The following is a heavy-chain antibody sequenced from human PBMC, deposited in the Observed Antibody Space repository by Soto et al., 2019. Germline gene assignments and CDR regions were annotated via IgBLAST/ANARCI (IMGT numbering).Heavy chain of an antibody. CDR2: TYYRSKWYN. J-gene: IGHJ6*02. V-gene: IGHV6-1*01. CDR3: ARDPAAVAGTDYYYGMDF. CDR1: GDSVSSNSAA. D-gene: IGHD6-19*01. Sequence: SQTLSLTCAISGDSVSSNSAAWNWIRQSPSRGLEWLGRTYYRSKWYNDYAVSVKSRITINPDTSKNQFSLQLNSVTPEDTAVYYCARDPAAVAGTDYYYGMDFWGQRTSVTGSS.